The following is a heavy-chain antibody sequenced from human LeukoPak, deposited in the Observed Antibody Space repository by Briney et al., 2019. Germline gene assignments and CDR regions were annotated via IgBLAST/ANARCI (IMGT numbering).Heavy chain of an antibody. V-gene: IGHV3-30*04. CDR3: ARDSRPPISIQLWSVNLFDP. Sequence: PGGSLRLSCAASGFTFNTYTMHWLRQAPGTGLEWVAVTSYDGNNEYYRESVKGRFTISRDNSKSTLYLQMNSLRPEDTALYYCARDSRPPISIQLWSVNLFDPWGQGTLVTVSS. D-gene: IGHD5-18*01. J-gene: IGHJ5*02. CDR2: TSYDGNNE. CDR1: GFTFNTYT.